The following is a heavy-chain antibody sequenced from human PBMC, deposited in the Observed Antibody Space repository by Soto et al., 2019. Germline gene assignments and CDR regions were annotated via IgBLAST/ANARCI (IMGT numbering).Heavy chain of an antibody. J-gene: IGHJ4*02. CDR2: IYWDDDK. CDR1: GFSLSTSGVG. Sequence: SGPTLVNPTQTLTLTCTFSGFSLSTSGVGVGWIRQPPGKALEWLALIYWDDDKRYSPSLKSRLTITKDTSKNQVVLTMTNMDPVDTATYYCAHRLPQYSSSSEGFDYWGQGTLVTVSS. CDR3: AHRLPQYSSSSEGFDY. D-gene: IGHD6-6*01. V-gene: IGHV2-5*02.